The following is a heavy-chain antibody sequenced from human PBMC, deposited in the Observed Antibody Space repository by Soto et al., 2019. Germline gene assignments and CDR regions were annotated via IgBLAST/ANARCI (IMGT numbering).Heavy chain of an antibody. D-gene: IGHD2-21*01. J-gene: IGHJ5*02. CDR1: GFTFSSYS. V-gene: IGHV3-48*01. CDR3: ARGLTLAYCGGDCTGGVWFDP. CDR2: ISSSSSTI. Sequence: GGSLRLSCAASGFTFSSYSMNWVRQAPGKGLEWVSYISSSSSTIYYADSVKGRFTISRDNAKNSLYLQMNSLRAEDTAVYYCARGLTLAYCGGDCTGGVWFDPWGQGTLVTVSS.